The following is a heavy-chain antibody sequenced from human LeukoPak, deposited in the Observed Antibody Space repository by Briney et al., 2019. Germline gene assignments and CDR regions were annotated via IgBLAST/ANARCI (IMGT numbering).Heavy chain of an antibody. CDR3: ARDGGNNWFDP. CDR2: ISGRGGNT. D-gene: IGHD3-16*01. CDR1: GFTFTNYA. V-gene: IGHV3-23*01. Sequence: GGSLRLSCAASGFTFTNYAMNWVRQAPGKGLEWVSGISGRGGNTYYADSVKGRFTISRENSKNTLYLQMNSLRAEDTAVYYCARDGGNNWFDPWGQGTLVTVSS. J-gene: IGHJ5*02.